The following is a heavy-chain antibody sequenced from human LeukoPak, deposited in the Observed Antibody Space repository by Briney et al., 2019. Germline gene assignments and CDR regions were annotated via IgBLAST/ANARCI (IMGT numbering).Heavy chain of an antibody. CDR1: GGTFSSSA. Sequence: SVKVSCKTSGGTFSSSAITWVRQAPGQGLEWMGMIIPVLNMTTYAQKFQGRVTITADTSTSTVYMDLSSLRSEETAVYYCARDQGLTAPPPYSLDVWGQGTTVIVSS. D-gene: IGHD5-18*01. J-gene: IGHJ6*02. V-gene: IGHV1-69*04. CDR2: IIPVLNMT. CDR3: ARDQGLTAPPPYSLDV.